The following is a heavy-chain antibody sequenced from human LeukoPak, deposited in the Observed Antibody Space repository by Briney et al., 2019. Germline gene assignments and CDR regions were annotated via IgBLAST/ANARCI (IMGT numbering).Heavy chain of an antibody. J-gene: IGHJ4*02. CDR2: INPNSGGT. Sequence: ASVKVSCKASGYTFTGYYMHWVRQAPGQGLEWMGWINPNSGGTNYARKFQGRVTMTRDTSISTAYMELSRLRSDDTAVYYRFLSYYIWGSYKDDYWGQGTLVTVSS. V-gene: IGHV1-2*02. CDR1: GYTFTGYY. D-gene: IGHD3-16*01. CDR3: FLSYYIWGSYKDDY.